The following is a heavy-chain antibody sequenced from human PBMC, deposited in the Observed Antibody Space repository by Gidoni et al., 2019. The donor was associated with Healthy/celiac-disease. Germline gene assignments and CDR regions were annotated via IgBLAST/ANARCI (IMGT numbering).Heavy chain of an antibody. CDR1: GFTFSSYS. CDR2: ISSSSSYI. CDR3: ARDRSSSWYVGEDDY. J-gene: IGHJ4*02. D-gene: IGHD6-13*01. Sequence: EVQLVESGGGLVKPGGSLRLSCAASGFTFSSYSMNWVRQAPGKGLGWVSSISSSSSYIYYADSVKGRFTISRDNAKNSLYLQMNSLRAEDTAVYYCARDRSSSWYVGEDDYWGQGTLVTVSS. V-gene: IGHV3-21*01.